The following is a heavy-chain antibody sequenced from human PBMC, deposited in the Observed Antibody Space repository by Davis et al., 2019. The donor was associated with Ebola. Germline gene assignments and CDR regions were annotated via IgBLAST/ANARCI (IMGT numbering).Heavy chain of an antibody. Sequence: GESLKISCAASGFTFSSYSMNWVRQAPGKGLEWVSSISSSSSYIYYADSVKGRFTISRDNSKNTLYLQMNSLRAEDTAVYYCARDFSGESSGWYGIVDYWGQGTLVTVSS. J-gene: IGHJ4*02. V-gene: IGHV3-21*01. CDR2: ISSSSSYI. D-gene: IGHD6-19*01. CDR1: GFTFSSYS. CDR3: ARDFSGESSGWYGIVDY.